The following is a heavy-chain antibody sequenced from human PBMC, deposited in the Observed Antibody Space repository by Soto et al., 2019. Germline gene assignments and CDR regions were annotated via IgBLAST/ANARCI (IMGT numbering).Heavy chain of an antibody. CDR3: ARVLHTTYGSSRRSLYSYLDL. V-gene: IGHV1-69*06. CDR2: IIPIFRST. Sequence: QVQLVQSGAEVKKPGSSVKVSCKASGGTFNSYALTWVRQAPGHGLEWMGGIIPIFRSTNYAQEFQGRVTITANRTTSTAYMELSSLRSDDTAVYYCARVLHTTYGSSRRSLYSYLDLWGRGTLVTVSS. D-gene: IGHD2-2*01. CDR1: GGTFNSYA. J-gene: IGHJ2*01.